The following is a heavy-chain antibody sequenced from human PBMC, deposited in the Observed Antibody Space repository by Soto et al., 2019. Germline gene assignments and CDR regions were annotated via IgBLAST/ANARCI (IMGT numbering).Heavy chain of an antibody. Sequence: GGSLRLSCAASGFTFSSYSMDWVRQAPGKGLEWVSSISSSSSYIYYADSVKGRFTISRDNAKNSLYLQMNSLRAEDTAVYYCASLRAAAGTHHHRPTYYLDYWGQGTLVTVSS. D-gene: IGHD6-13*01. CDR3: ASLRAAAGTHHHRPTYYLDY. CDR1: GFTFSSYS. V-gene: IGHV3-21*01. J-gene: IGHJ4*02. CDR2: ISSSSSYI.